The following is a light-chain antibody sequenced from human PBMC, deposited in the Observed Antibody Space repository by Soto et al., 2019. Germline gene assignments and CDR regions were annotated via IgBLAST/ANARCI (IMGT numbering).Light chain of an antibody. CDR1: QTVRNNY. Sequence: EFVLTQSPGTLSLSPGERATLSFRASQTVRNNYLAWYQQRPGQAPRLLIYGASSRATGIPDRFSGSGSGTDFSLTISRLEPEDFAVYYCQQYGVSPRTFGQGTKVDIK. CDR2: GAS. V-gene: IGKV3-20*01. CDR3: QQYGVSPRT. J-gene: IGKJ1*01.